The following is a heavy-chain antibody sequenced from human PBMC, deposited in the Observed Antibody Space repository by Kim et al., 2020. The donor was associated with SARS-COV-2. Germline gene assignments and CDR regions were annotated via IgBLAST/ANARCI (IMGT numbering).Heavy chain of an antibody. CDR3: ARAYDVLGGAFDI. Sequence: YDVGSVGGRFRASRDNVKNSLYLQMNSLRVDDTAVYYCARAYDVLGGAFDIWGQGTLVTVSS. V-gene: IGHV3-7*03. D-gene: IGHD3-3*01. J-gene: IGHJ3*02.